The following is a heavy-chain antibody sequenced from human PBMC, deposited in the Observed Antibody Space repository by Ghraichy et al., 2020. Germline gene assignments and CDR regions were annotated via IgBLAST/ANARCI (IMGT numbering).Heavy chain of an antibody. D-gene: IGHD1-26*01. V-gene: IGHV3-66*01. J-gene: IGHJ4*02. CDR1: GFTVSSKY. Sequence: GGSLRLSCEASGFTVSSKYMSWVRQAPGKGLEWVSVMFSGGGTYYADSVRARFIISRDNSKNTLYLQMNSLRAEDTAVYYCARGVSGSYGFDYWGQGTLVTVSS. CDR3: ARGVSGSYGFDY. CDR2: MFSGGGT.